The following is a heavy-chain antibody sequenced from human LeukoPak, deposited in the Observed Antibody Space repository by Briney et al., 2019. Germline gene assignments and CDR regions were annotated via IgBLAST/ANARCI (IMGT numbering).Heavy chain of an antibody. Sequence: GESLKISCKGSGYIFTSYWIGWGRQMPGKGLEWMGIIYPGDSDTRYSPPFQGQVTISADKSISTAYLQWSSLKASDTARYYCARPKLYSSGWYAYYWGKGTLVTVSS. V-gene: IGHV5-51*01. CDR1: GYIFTSYW. CDR2: IYPGDSDT. J-gene: IGHJ4*02. D-gene: IGHD6-19*01. CDR3: ARPKLYSSGWYAYY.